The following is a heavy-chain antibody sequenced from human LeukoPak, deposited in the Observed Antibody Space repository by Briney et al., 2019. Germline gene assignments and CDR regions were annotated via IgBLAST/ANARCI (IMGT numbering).Heavy chain of an antibody. CDR1: GYTFTGYY. CDR2: INPNSGGT. V-gene: IGHV1-2*04. Sequence: ASVKVSCKASGYTFTGYYMHWVRQAPGQGLEWMGWINPNSGGTNYAQKFQGWVTMTRDTSISTAYMELRSLRSDDTAVYYCVRDPPSDYWGQGTLVTVSS. CDR3: VRDPPSDY. J-gene: IGHJ4*02.